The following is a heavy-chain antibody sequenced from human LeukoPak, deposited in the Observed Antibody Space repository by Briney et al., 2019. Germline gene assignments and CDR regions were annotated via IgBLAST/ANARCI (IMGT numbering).Heavy chain of an antibody. Sequence: SETLSLTCAVSGYSINSGYYWGRIRPPPGKGLEWIGSIFHSGSTYYNPSLKSRVTISLDTSKNQFSLNLSSVTAADTAVYYCARDATVCGGDCYPSYYMDVWGKGTTVTVSS. V-gene: IGHV4-38-2*02. CDR3: ARDATVCGGDCYPSYYMDV. D-gene: IGHD2-21*02. J-gene: IGHJ6*03. CDR1: GYSINSGYY. CDR2: IFHSGST.